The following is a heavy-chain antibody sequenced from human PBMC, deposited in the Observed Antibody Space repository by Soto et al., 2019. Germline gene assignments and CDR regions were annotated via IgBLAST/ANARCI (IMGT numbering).Heavy chain of an antibody. V-gene: IGHV1-2*02. Sequence: GASVKVSCKASGYTFTGYYMHWVRQAPGQGLEWMGWINPNSGGTNYAQKFQGRVTMTRDTSISTAYMELSRLRSDDTAVYYCARVGWELPYYYYHMYVWGQGTTVTVS. D-gene: IGHD1-26*01. CDR2: INPNSGGT. CDR1: GYTFTGYY. CDR3: ARVGWELPYYYYHMYV. J-gene: IGHJ6*02.